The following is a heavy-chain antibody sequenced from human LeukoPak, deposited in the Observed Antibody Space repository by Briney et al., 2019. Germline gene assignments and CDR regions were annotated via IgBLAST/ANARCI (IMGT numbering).Heavy chain of an antibody. J-gene: IGHJ4*02. CDR1: GSISSGSYY. V-gene: IGHV4-61*02. D-gene: IGHD6-13*01. CDR2: IYASGST. CDR3: ARSGSWTLNFDS. Sequence: PSETLSLTCSVSGSISSGSYYWSWIRQPAGKGLEWIGRIYASGSTNYNPSLKSRVTISVDTSKNQFSLKVSSVTAADTAVYYCARSGSWTLNFDSWGQGTLVTVSS.